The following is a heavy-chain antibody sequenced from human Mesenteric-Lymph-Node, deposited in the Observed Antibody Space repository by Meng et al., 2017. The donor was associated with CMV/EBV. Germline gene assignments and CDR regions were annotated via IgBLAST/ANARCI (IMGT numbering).Heavy chain of an antibody. D-gene: IGHD3-10*01. CDR1: GYTFSSYG. V-gene: IGHV3-30*02. CDR3: AKEAGTGSSMDV. CDR2: IGETGNID. Sequence: SCKASGYTFSSYGMHWVRQAPGKGLEWMAFIGETGNIDYYPDSVKGRFTISRDNSKNTMFLQMNRLRAEDTAVYYCAKEAGTGSSMDVWGQGTTVTVSS. J-gene: IGHJ6*02.